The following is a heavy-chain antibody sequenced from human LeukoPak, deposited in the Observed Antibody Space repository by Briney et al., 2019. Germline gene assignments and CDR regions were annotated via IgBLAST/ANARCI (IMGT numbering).Heavy chain of an antibody. CDR2: IYYSGST. Sequence: SETLSLTCTVSGGSISSYYWSWIRQPPGKGLEWIGYIYYSGSTNYNPSLKSRVTISVDTSKNQFSLKLSSVTAADTAVYYCASTTVTISYYYYGMDVWGQGTTVTVSS. J-gene: IGHJ6*02. CDR1: GGSISSYY. V-gene: IGHV4-59*08. CDR3: ASTTVTISYYYYGMDV. D-gene: IGHD4-17*01.